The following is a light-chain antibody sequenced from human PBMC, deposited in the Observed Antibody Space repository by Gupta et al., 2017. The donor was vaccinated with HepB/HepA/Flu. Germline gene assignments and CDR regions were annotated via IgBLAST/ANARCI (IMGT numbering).Light chain of an antibody. J-gene: IGKJ4*01. CDR1: QSVSTGF. CDR3: QQYTTWPLT. CDR2: DTS. Sequence: EIALTQSPATLSVSHGERATLPCRASQSVSTGFLAWYQQKPGQAPRLLNYDTSIRATGISDRCSGSGSGTVFTLTISRLQSEDFAVYYCQQYTTWPLTFGGGTKLEIK. V-gene: IGKV3D-15*01.